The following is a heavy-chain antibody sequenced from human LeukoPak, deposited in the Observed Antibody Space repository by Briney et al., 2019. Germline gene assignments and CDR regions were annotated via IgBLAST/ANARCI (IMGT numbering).Heavy chain of an antibody. D-gene: IGHD2-15*01. V-gene: IGHV4-39*07. CDR1: GGSISSSSYY. CDR2: IYYSGST. Sequence: SETLSLTCTVSGGSISSSSYYWGWIRQPPGKGLEWIGSIYYSGSTYYNPSLKSRVTISVDTSKNQFSLKLSSVTAADTAVYYCARDLGSGELDYWGQGTLVTVSS. CDR3: ARDLGSGELDY. J-gene: IGHJ4*02.